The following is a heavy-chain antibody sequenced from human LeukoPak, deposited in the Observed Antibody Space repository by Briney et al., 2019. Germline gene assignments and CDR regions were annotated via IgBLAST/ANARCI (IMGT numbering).Heavy chain of an antibody. CDR2: ISGSGGST. J-gene: IGHJ2*01. V-gene: IGHV3-23*01. Sequence: QTGGSLRLSCAASGFTFSSYAMSWVRQAPGKGLEWVSAISGSGGSTYYADSVKGRFTISRENAKNSLYLQMNSLRAGDTAVYYCARSSRWGTRSYWYFDLWGRGTLVTVSS. CDR3: ARSSRWGTRSYWYFDL. D-gene: IGHD7-27*01. CDR1: GFTFSSYA.